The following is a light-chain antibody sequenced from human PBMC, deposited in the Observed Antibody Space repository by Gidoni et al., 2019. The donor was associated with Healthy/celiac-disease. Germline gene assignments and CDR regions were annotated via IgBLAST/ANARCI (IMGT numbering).Light chain of an antibody. CDR1: SSNIGPAYD. CDR2: GNN. Sequence: QSVLTLPPSVSGAPGQRVTISCTGNSSNIGPAYDVHWYQQLPGTAPKLLIYGNNNRPAGVPDRFSGSKSGTSASLAITGLQAEDEADYYCQSYDSSLSGYVFGGGTKLTVL. V-gene: IGLV1-40*01. CDR3: QSYDSSLSGYV. J-gene: IGLJ2*01.